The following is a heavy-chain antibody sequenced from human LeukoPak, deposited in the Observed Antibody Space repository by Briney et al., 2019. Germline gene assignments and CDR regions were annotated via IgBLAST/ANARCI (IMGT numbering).Heavy chain of an antibody. D-gene: IGHD3-10*01. CDR3: AKDCLTGSYGYFDY. J-gene: IGHJ4*02. CDR1: GFSFSIYA. V-gene: IGHV3-23*01. CDR2: ISGSGGDK. Sequence: PGGSLRLSCAASGFSFSIYAMSWVRQAPGKGLEWVSTISGSGGDKYYADSVKGRFTISRDNSKSTLYLQMNSLRAEDTAVYYCAKDCLTGSYGYFDYWGLGALVTVSS.